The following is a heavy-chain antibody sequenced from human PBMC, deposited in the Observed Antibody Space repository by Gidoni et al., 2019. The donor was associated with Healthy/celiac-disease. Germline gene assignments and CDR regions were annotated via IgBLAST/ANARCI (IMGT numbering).Heavy chain of an antibody. Sequence: QLQLQESGPGLVKPSATLSLPCTVSGGSISSSSYYWGWIRQPPGKGLEWIGSIYYSGSTYYNPSLKSRVTISVDTSKNQFSLKLSSVTAADTAVYYCARSAMVRGATWGQGTLVTVSS. CDR3: ARSAMVRGAT. V-gene: IGHV4-39*01. CDR2: IYYSGST. J-gene: IGHJ5*02. D-gene: IGHD3-10*01. CDR1: GGSISSSSYY.